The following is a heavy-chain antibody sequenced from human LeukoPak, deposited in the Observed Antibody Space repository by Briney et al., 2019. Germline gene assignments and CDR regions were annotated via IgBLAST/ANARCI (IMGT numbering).Heavy chain of an antibody. CDR2: ISWNSGSI. J-gene: IGHJ4*02. V-gene: IGHV3-9*01. CDR3: AKNGGLGDYDILTGQFDY. D-gene: IGHD3-9*01. CDR1: GFTFDDYA. Sequence: GRSLRLSCAAFGFTFDDYAMHWVRQAPGKGQEWVSGISWNSGSIGYADSVKGRFTISRDNAKNSLYLQMNSLRAEDTALYYCAKNGGLGDYDILTGQFDYWGQGTLVTVSS.